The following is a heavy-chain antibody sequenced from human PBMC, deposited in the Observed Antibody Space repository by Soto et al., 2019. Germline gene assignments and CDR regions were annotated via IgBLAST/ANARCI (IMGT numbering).Heavy chain of an antibody. CDR1: GGSTHSYY. J-gene: IGHJ4*02. V-gene: IGHV4-59*01. Sequence: PSETLSLTCTVSGGSTHSYYWAWIRQPPGKGLEWMGYVYYNGDTNYNPSLKSRVTISVDASKNQFSLKLTSVTPADTAVYYCARGHGHGGSSFDFWGQGTLVT. CDR3: ARGHGHGGSSFDF. D-gene: IGHD2-15*01. CDR2: VYYNGDT.